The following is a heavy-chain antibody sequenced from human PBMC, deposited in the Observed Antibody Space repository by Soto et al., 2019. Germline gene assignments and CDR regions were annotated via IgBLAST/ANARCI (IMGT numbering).Heavy chain of an antibody. Sequence: QVQLQQWGAGLLKPSETLSLTCAVYGGSFSGYYWSWIRQPPGKGLEWIGEINHSGSTNYNPSLKSRVTSSVDPSKNQFSLKLRSVTAADTAVYYCARGPSMGWFDPWGQGTLVTVSS. CDR2: INHSGST. CDR3: ARGPSMGWFDP. D-gene: IGHD3-10*01. J-gene: IGHJ5*02. V-gene: IGHV4-34*01. CDR1: GGSFSGYY.